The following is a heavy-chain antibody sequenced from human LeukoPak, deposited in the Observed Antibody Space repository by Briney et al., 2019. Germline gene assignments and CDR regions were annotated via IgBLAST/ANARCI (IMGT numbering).Heavy chain of an antibody. D-gene: IGHD6-13*01. Sequence: PGGSLRPSCAASGFTFSSYGMHWVRQAPGKGLEWVAFIRYDGSNKYYADSVKGRFTISRDNSKTTLYLQMNSLRAEDTAVYYCAKVFYPAAGTGRVDFPFDYWGQGTLVTVSS. J-gene: IGHJ4*02. CDR2: IRYDGSNK. V-gene: IGHV3-30*02. CDR3: AKVFYPAAGTGRVDFPFDY. CDR1: GFTFSSYG.